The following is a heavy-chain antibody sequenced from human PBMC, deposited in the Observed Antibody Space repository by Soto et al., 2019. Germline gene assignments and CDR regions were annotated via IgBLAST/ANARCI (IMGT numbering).Heavy chain of an antibody. CDR1: GFTLGTYG. CDR3: AKEFFDSSGFYPSLDALDI. D-gene: IGHD3-22*01. CDR2: ISNDGGDK. V-gene: IGHV3-30*18. J-gene: IGHJ3*02. Sequence: QVQLAESGGGVVQPGRSLTITCAASGFTLGTYGMHWVRQAPGKGLEWVAVISNDGGDKYYSDSVMGRFTISRDNSKNPLFLQMNSLRAEDTAVYFGAKEFFDSSGFYPSLDALDIWGQGTVVTVSS.